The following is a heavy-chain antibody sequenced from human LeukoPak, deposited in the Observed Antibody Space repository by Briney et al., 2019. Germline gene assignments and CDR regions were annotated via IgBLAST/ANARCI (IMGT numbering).Heavy chain of an antibody. CDR2: ISGSGGTT. D-gene: IGHD6-13*01. CDR3: AKDLPPHSDSWYYFEY. J-gene: IGHJ4*02. Sequence: GGSLRLSCAATGFTFSSYAMSWVRQAAGKGLEWVSGISGSGGTTYYADSVKGRFTISRDNSKNMLYLQMNSLTTEDTAVVYCAKDLPPHSDSWYYFEYWGQGTLVTVSS. V-gene: IGHV3-23*01. CDR1: GFTFSSYA.